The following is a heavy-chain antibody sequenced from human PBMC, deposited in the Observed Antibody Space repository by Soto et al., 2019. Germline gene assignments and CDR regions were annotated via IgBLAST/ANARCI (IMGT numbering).Heavy chain of an antibody. CDR3: ARGGDSSGYPSLNFDY. V-gene: IGHV4-59*13. D-gene: IGHD3-22*01. J-gene: IGHJ4*02. CDR2: IYYSGSS. CDR1: GGSISSYY. Sequence: ASETLSLTCTVSGGSISSYYWSWIRQPPGKGLEWIGYIYYSGSSNYNPSLKSRVTISVDTSKNQFYLKLSSVTAPDTAVYYCARGGDSSGYPSLNFDYWGQGNLVTVS.